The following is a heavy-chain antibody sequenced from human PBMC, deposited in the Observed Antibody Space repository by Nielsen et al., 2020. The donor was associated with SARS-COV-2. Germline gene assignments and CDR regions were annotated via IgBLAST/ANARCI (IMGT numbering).Heavy chain of an antibody. J-gene: IGHJ6*02. D-gene: IGHD3-16*01. CDR1: GYTFTNHY. CDR3: ARGTGYDMDV. CDR2: INPTNGGT. Sequence: ASVKVSCKASGYTFTNHYMHWVRQAPGQGLEWMGLINPTNGGTTYAQKFLGTVTMTRDTSTSTVYMELSSLRFDDTAVYYCARGTGYDMDVWGQGTTVTVSS. V-gene: IGHV1-46*01.